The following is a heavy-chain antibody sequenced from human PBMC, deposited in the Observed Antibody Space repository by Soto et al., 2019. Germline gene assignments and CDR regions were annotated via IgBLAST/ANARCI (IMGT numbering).Heavy chain of an antibody. V-gene: IGHV3-23*01. Sequence: VGPLRFSCAASLFTFSSYVMRLALQAPGKVLELLSAISGGGGSTYYADSVKGRFTISRDNSKNTLYLQMNSMRAEDTAVYYCASRLTRYYYDSSGYYSPDYWGQGTLVTVSS. CDR2: ISGGGGST. D-gene: IGHD3-22*01. CDR3: ASRLTRYYYDSSGYYSPDY. CDR1: LFTFSSYV. J-gene: IGHJ4*02.